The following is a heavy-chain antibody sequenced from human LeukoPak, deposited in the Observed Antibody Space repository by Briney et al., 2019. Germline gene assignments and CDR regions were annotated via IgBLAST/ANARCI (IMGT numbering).Heavy chain of an antibody. V-gene: IGHV3-30*04. J-gene: IGHJ4*02. CDR2: ISYDGGNI. CDR1: GFTFDDFA. CDR3: ARDPPFGSGWSQNYFDH. D-gene: IGHD6-19*01. Sequence: PGRSLRLSCAPSGFTFDDFAMHWVRQAPGKGLEGVALISYDGGNIYYADSVQGRFTISRDNSKKMLFLQMSSLRPEDTAVYYCARDPPFGSGWSQNYFDHWGQGTLVTVSS.